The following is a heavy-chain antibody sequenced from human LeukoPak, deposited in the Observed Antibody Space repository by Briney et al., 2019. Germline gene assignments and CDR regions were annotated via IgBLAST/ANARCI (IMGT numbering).Heavy chain of an antibody. V-gene: IGHV5-51*01. Sequence: GESLSISCRGSGYTFSNYWIAWVRQMPGKGLEWMGIIYPGDSDTTYSPSFQGQVTISVDESINTTYLHWKSLKASDSAIYFCARQGVAVAGTLWLDPWGQGTLVTVSS. J-gene: IGHJ5*02. CDR1: GYTFSNYW. D-gene: IGHD6-19*01. CDR3: ARQGVAVAGTLWLDP. CDR2: IYPGDSDT.